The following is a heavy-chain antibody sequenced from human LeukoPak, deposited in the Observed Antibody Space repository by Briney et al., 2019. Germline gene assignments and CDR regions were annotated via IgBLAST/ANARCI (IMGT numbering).Heavy chain of an antibody. D-gene: IGHD6-13*01. CDR1: GFTFSNFW. V-gene: IGHV3-7*01. CDR2: IKKDGSEK. CDR3: AREGVGQQLVLWYYYYYMDV. J-gene: IGHJ6*03. Sequence: GGSLRLSCAASGFTFSNFWMSWVRQAPGKGLEWVANIKKDGSEKYYVDSVKGRFTISRDNAKNSLYLQMNSLRAEDTAVYYCAREGVGQQLVLWYYYYYMDVWGKGTTVTVSS.